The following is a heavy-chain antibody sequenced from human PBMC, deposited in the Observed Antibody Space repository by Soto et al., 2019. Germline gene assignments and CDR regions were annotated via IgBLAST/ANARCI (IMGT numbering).Heavy chain of an antibody. CDR1: RFTFSNYS. CDR2: ISSGSTYI. Sequence: GGSLRLSCAASRFTFSNYSMNWVRQAPGKGLEWVSSISSGSTYIYYADSVRGRFTISRDNAKNSLYLQMNSLRAEDTAVYYCARFHGYYYYYYMDVWGKGTTVTVSS. CDR3: ARFHGYYYYYYMDV. V-gene: IGHV3-21*01. J-gene: IGHJ6*03.